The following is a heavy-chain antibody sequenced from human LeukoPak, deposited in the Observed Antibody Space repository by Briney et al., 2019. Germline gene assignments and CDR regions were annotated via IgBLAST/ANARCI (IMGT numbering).Heavy chain of an antibody. V-gene: IGHV4-34*01. CDR1: GGSFSGYY. Sequence: PSETLSLTCAVYGGSFSGYYWSWIRQPPGKGLEWIGEINHSGSTNYNPSLKSRVTISVDTSKNQFSLKLSSVTAADTAVYYCARWGLYYYDSSGPTNAFDIWGQGTMVTVSS. CDR2: INHSGST. J-gene: IGHJ3*02. CDR3: ARWGLYYYDSSGPTNAFDI. D-gene: IGHD3-22*01.